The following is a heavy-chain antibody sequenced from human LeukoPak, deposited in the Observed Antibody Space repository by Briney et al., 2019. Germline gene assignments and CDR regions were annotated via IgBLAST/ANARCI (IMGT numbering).Heavy chain of an antibody. CDR1: GYTFTSYY. V-gene: IGHV1-46*01. J-gene: IGHJ4*02. D-gene: IGHD6-6*01. CDR2: INPTGGST. CDR3: ARSSIAARAFDY. Sequence: ASVKVSCKASGYTFTSYYMHWVRQAPGQGLEWMGLINPTGGSTGYAQKFQGRVTMTRDMSTSTVYMELSSLRSEDTAVYYCARSSIAARAFDYWGQGTLVTVSS.